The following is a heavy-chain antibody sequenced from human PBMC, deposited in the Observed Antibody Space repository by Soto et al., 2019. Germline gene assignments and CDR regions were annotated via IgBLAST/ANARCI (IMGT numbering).Heavy chain of an antibody. V-gene: IGHV1-18*01. CDR1: GYSFTTYG. J-gene: IGHJ5*02. D-gene: IGHD2-8*02. CDR3: SCDFYCPGGGRGRCQDCFDP. CDR2: ISGYSDGA. Sequence: GASVKVSCKPSGYSFTTYGISWVRQAPGQGLEWMGWISGYSDGANYAQKFQGRVTMTKDTSTSTVYMELRSLRYDDTAVYYCSCDFYCPGGGRGRCQDCFDPWGQGTLVTVSS.